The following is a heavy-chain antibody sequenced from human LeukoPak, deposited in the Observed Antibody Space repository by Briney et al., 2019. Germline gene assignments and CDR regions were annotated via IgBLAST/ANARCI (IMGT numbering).Heavy chain of an antibody. D-gene: IGHD3-10*01. CDR1: GGSISSYY. J-gene: IGHJ5*02. V-gene: IGHV4-4*07. CDR3: ARDQAVRGVIGLDP. Sequence: PSETLSLTCTVSGGSISSYYWSWVRQPAGKGLEWIGRIYTTGTTNYNPSLKSRVTMSVDTSKNQFSLKLSSVTAADTAVYYCARDQAVRGVIGLDPWGQGTLVTVSS. CDR2: IYTTGTT.